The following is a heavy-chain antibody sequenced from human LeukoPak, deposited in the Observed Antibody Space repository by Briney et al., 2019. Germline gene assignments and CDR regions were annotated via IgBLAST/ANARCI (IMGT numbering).Heavy chain of an antibody. V-gene: IGHV3-23*01. J-gene: IGHJ4*02. CDR2: ISGSGGST. Sequence: QAGGSLRLSCAASGFTFSSYAMSWVRQAPGKGLEWVSAISGSGGSTYYADSVKGRFTISRDNSKNTLYLQMNSLRAEDTAVYYCAKAPTMAVRYFDYWGQGTLVTVSS. D-gene: IGHD1-1*01. CDR1: GFTFSSYA. CDR3: AKAPTMAVRYFDY.